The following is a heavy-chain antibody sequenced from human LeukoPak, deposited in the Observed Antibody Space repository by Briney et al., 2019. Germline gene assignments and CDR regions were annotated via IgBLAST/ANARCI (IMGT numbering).Heavy chain of an antibody. V-gene: IGHV1-2*02. CDR1: RYTFSDFY. CDR3: ARGGRGVRSSDWLSQNFHY. D-gene: IGHD3-9*01. CDR2: INPNNGGT. J-gene: IGHJ4*02. Sequence: ASVKVSCKASRYTFSDFYIHWVRQAPGQGLEWMGWINPNNGGTKFAPKFQGHVTMTRDTSISTAYMEMRSLRSDDTAVYYCARGGRGVRSSDWLSQNFHYWGQGTLVTVSS.